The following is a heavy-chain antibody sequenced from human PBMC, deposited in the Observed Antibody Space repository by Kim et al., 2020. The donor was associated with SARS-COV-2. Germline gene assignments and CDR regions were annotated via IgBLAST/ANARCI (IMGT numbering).Heavy chain of an antibody. D-gene: IGHD6-19*01. J-gene: IGHJ4*02. CDR1: GYNFTNYY. CDR2: IGPRSGSA. V-gene: IGHV1-46*01. Sequence: ASVKVSCKTSGYNFTNYYINWVRQAPGQGPEWMGIIGPRSGSASYAQKFQGRVSMTRDTSTSTIYMELTSLRSEDTAFYYCARRDSVAGYGYWGQGTLVTVSS. CDR3: ARRDSVAGYGY.